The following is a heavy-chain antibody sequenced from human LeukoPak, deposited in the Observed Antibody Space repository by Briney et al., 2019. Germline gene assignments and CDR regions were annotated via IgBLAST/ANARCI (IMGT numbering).Heavy chain of an antibody. J-gene: IGHJ4*02. CDR1: GFTFSASN. CDR2: ISSGSSAI. Sequence: GRSLRLSCAASGFTFSASNMNWVRQAPENGLEGVSSISSGSSAIYYADSVRGRFTISRDNAKKSLYLQMNSLRDEDTAVYYCARGDGWFGELSNFDYWGQGTLVTVSS. D-gene: IGHD3-10*01. V-gene: IGHV3-48*02. CDR3: ARGDGWFGELSNFDY.